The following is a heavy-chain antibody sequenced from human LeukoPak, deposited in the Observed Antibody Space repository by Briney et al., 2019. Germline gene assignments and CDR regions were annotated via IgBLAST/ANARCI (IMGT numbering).Heavy chain of an antibody. Sequence: ASVKVSCKASGYTLTSYYMHWVRQAPGQGLEWMGIINPSGGSTSYAQKFQGRVTMTRDMSTSTVYMELSSLRSEDTAVYYCARVNKRVIAVAGNRSGAFDIWGQGTMVTVSS. CDR3: ARVNKRVIAVAGNRSGAFDI. CDR2: INPSGGST. V-gene: IGHV1-46*01. D-gene: IGHD6-19*01. CDR1: GYTLTSYY. J-gene: IGHJ3*02.